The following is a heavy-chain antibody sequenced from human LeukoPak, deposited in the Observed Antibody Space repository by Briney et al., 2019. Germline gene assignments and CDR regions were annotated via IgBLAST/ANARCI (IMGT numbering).Heavy chain of an antibody. CDR2: VYATGGTT. CDR3: ATEAPRSYYFDY. CDR1: EDTFTYYH. J-gene: IGHJ4*02. Sequence: ASLKVSCKASEDTFTYYHIHWVRQAPGQGVEWMGAVYATGGTTINTQNFQGRVTMTRDTSTGTVYMELSSLRFEDTAMYYCATEAPRSYYFDYWGQGILVTVSS. V-gene: IGHV1-46*01.